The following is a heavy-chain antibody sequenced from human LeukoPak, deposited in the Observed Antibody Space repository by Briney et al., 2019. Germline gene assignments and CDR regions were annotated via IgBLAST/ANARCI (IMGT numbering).Heavy chain of an antibody. D-gene: IGHD6-19*01. CDR1: GGSISSYY. Sequence: PSETLSLTCTVSGGSISSYYWSWIRQPAGKGLEYIGRIYDTGSTNYNPSLKSRVTISVDTSKNQFSLKLSSVTAADTAVYYCARESAVASTSFDYWGQGTLVTVSS. J-gene: IGHJ4*02. V-gene: IGHV4-4*07. CDR2: IYDTGST. CDR3: ARESAVASTSFDY.